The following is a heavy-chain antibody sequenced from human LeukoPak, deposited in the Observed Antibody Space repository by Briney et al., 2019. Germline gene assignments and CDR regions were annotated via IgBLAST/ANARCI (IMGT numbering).Heavy chain of an antibody. V-gene: IGHV3-53*01. CDR2: IYSGGST. CDR1: GFTVSSDS. CDR3: ARQAGAYSHPYDY. D-gene: IGHD4/OR15-4a*01. Sequence: GGSLRLSCTVSGFTVSSDSMSWVRQAPGKGLEWVSFIYSGGSTHYSDSVKGRFTISRDNSKNTLYLQMNSLRAEDTAVYYCARQAGAYSHPYDYWGQGTLVTVSS. J-gene: IGHJ4*02.